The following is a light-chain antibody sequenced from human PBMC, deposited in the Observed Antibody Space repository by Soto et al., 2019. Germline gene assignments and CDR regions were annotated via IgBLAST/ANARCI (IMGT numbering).Light chain of an antibody. V-gene: IGKV3-20*01. Sequence: EIVLTQSPGTLSLSPGERATLSCRASQSVSRGYLAWYQQKPGQAPRLLIYGTSSSATGSPDRFSASESGTDFTLTFSRLGPEDFALYYCQQYDRAPPITFGQGTRLEIK. CDR1: QSVSRGY. J-gene: IGKJ5*01. CDR2: GTS. CDR3: QQYDRAPPIT.